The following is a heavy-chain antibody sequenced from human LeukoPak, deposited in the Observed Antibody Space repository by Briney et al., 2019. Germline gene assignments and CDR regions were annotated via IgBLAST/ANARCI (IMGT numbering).Heavy chain of an antibody. CDR2: IYYSGST. Sequence: SETLSLTRTVSGGSISSSNYYWGWIRQPPGKGLEWIGNIYYSGSTYCNPSLKSRVTISIDTSKNQFSLKVSSVTAADTAVYYCVREPKNSYGYIFDYWGQGTLVTVSS. CDR3: VREPKNSYGYIFDY. D-gene: IGHD5-18*01. V-gene: IGHV4-39*07. CDR1: GGSISSSNYY. J-gene: IGHJ4*02.